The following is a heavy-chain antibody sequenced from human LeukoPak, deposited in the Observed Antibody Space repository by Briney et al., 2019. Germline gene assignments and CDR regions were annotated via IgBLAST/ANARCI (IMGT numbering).Heavy chain of an antibody. V-gene: IGHV3-23*01. CDR3: AKELQSGYNLDLDY. Sequence: GGSLRLSCAASGFTFNSYAMSWVRQAPGKGLEWVSAISGSGGSTFYADSVKGRFTISRDNSKNTLSLQMNSLRAEDTAVYYCAKELQSGYNLDLDYWGQGTLVTVSS. D-gene: IGHD5-24*01. CDR2: ISGSGGST. J-gene: IGHJ4*02. CDR1: GFTFNSYA.